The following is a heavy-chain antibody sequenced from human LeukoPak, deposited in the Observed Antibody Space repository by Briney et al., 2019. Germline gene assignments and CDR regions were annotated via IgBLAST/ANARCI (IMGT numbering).Heavy chain of an antibody. CDR3: ARDRGTVTTGHDGFDI. Sequence: PSETLSLTCTVSGGSISTYYWNWIRQPPGMGLEWIGFFYYNGRTNYNPSLKGRVTISVATSKNEFSLKLSSVTAADTAVYFCARDRGTVTTGHDGFDIWGQGTMVTVSS. V-gene: IGHV4-59*01. CDR2: FYYNGRT. D-gene: IGHD4-17*01. J-gene: IGHJ3*02. CDR1: GGSISTYY.